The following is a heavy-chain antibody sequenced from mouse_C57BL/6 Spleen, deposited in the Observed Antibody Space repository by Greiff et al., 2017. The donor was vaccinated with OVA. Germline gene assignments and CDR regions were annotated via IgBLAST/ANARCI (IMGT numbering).Heavy chain of an antibody. V-gene: IGHV1-61*01. D-gene: IGHD2-1*01. CDR1: GYTFTSYW. CDR3: ARSCYGNYVWYFDV. CDR2: IYPSDSET. J-gene: IGHJ1*03. Sequence: QVQLQQPGAELVRPGSSVKLSCKASGYTFTSYWMDWVKQRPGQGLEWIGNIYPSDSETHYNQKFKDKATLTVDKSSSTAYMQLSSLTSEDSAVYYCARSCYGNYVWYFDVWGTGTTVTVSS.